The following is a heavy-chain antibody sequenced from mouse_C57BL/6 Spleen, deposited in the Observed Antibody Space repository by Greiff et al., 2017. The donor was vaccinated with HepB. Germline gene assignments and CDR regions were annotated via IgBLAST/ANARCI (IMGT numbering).Heavy chain of an antibody. CDR1: GFNIKDDY. CDR2: IDPENGDT. Sequence: VQLKQSGAELVRPGASVKLSCTASGFNIKDDYMHWVKQRPEQGLEWIGWIDPENGDTEYASKFQGKATITADTSSNTAYLQLSSLTSEDTAVYYCTTGYYGSMAYWGQGTTLTVSS. V-gene: IGHV14-4*01. J-gene: IGHJ2*01. CDR3: TTGYYGSMAY. D-gene: IGHD1-1*01.